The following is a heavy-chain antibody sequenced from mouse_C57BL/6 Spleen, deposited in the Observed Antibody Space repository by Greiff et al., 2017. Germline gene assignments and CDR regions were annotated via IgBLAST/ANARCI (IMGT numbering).Heavy chain of an antibody. CDR3: ARVTTKGYFDY. V-gene: IGHV5-12*01. D-gene: IGHD2-3*01. Sequence: EVKLMESGGGLVQPGGSLKLSCAASGFTFSDYYMYWVRQTPEQRLEWVAYISNGGGSNYYPDTVKGRFTIARDNAKNTLYLQMSRLKAEDTAMYYCARVTTKGYFDYWGQGTTLTVSS. CDR2: ISNGGGSN. J-gene: IGHJ2*01. CDR1: GFTFSDYY.